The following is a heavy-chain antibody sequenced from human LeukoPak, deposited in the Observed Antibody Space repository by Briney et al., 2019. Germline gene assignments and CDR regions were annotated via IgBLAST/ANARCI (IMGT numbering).Heavy chain of an antibody. J-gene: IGHJ3*02. CDR2: INPNSGGT. CDR1: GYTFTSYG. V-gene: IGHV1-2*02. Sequence: ASVKLSCKASGYTFTSYGISWVRQAPGQGLEWMGWINPNSGGTNYAQKFQGRVTMTRDTSISTAYMELSRLRSDDTAVYYCARDKPPDDAFDIWGQGTMVTVSS. CDR3: ARDKPPDDAFDI.